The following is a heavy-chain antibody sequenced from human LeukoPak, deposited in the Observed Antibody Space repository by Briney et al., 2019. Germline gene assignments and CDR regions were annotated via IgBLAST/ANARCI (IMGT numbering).Heavy chain of an antibody. CDR3: ARENIELVPAAVDGWFDP. CDR1: GDSISGVSSY. D-gene: IGHD2-2*01. V-gene: IGHV4-61*02. CDR2: IYSSGNT. J-gene: IGHJ5*02. Sequence: SETPSLTCTVSGDSISGVSSYWSWIRQPAGKALEWIGRIYSSGNTNYNPSLKSRVTMSLDTSKNQFSLKLTSVTAADTAVYYCARENIELVPAAVDGWFDPWGQGTLVTVSS.